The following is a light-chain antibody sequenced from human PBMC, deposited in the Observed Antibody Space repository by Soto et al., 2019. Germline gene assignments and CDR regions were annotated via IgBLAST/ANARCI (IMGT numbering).Light chain of an antibody. V-gene: IGLV1-44*01. CDR2: NND. CDR1: SSNIGSNT. CDR3: ATWDDSLNGGYV. Sequence: QAVVTQPPSASGTPGQRVTISCSGSSSNIGSNTVNWYQQLPGTAPKLLIYNNDQRPSGVPDRFSGSKSGTSASLAISGLQSEDEADYYCATWDDSLNGGYVFGTGTKLTVL. J-gene: IGLJ1*01.